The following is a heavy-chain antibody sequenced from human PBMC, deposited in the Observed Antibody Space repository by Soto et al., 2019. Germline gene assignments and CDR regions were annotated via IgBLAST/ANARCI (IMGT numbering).Heavy chain of an antibody. J-gene: IGHJ4*02. Sequence: GGSLRLSCAASGFIVNSNDMTWVRQAPGKGLEWVSVIYSGVNTFYADSVKGRFIISRDNSKNTLFLQLNSLRAEDTAVYYCARLRALSVVSLASWGQGTVVTVSS. CDR2: IYSGVNT. CDR3: ARLRALSVVSLAS. V-gene: IGHV3-53*01. D-gene: IGHD3-22*01. CDR1: GFIVNSND.